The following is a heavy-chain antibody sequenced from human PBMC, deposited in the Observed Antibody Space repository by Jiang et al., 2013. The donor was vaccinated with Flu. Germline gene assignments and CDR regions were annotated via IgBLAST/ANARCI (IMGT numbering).Heavy chain of an antibody. D-gene: IGHD1-26*01. J-gene: IGHJ4*02. CDR2: IIPFLDLA. CDR1: GGTFTNYA. V-gene: IGHV1-69*04. Sequence: GAEVKKPGSSVKVSCKASGGTFTNYAINWVRQAPGQGLEWVGRIIPFLDLASYAQNFYDRVSITADKSTNTAYMEVTSLRPDDTATYYCAKDLTSSETYYGQKPIAFWGQGTLVTVSS. CDR3: AKDLTSSETYYGQKPIAF.